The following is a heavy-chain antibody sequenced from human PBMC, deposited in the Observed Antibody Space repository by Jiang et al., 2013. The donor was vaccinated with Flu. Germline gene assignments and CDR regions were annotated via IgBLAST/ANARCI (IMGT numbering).Heavy chain of an antibody. CDR1: GYTFTSYY. CDR3: ARAWTTVTQFDY. V-gene: IGHV1-46*01. D-gene: IGHD4-17*01. CDR2: INPSGGST. J-gene: IGHJ4*02. Sequence: SGAEVKKPGASVKVSCKASGYTFTSYYIHWVRQAPGQGLEWMGIINPSGGSTSYAQKFQGRVTMTRDTSTSTVYMELSSLRSEDTAVYYCARAWTTVTQFDYWGQGTLVTVSS.